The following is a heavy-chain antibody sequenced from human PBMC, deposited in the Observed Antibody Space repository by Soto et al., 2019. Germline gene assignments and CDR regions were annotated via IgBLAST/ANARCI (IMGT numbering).Heavy chain of an antibody. CDR1: GFSLSTDGMR. CDR3: ARTGIAAAGCMDV. CDR2: IDWDDDK. Sequence: SGPTLVNPTQTLTLTCTFSGFSLSTDGMRVSWIRQPPGRALEWLARIDWDDDKLFSTSLRTRLTISKDTSKNQVVLIMTNMEPVDTATYYCARTGIAAAGCMDVWGQGTTVTVS. J-gene: IGHJ6*02. V-gene: IGHV2-70*04. D-gene: IGHD6-13*01.